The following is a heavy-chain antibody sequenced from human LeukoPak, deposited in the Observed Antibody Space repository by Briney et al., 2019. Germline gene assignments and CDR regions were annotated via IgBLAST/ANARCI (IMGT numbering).Heavy chain of an antibody. J-gene: IGHJ4*02. CDR2: IHSSGNT. Sequence: SETVSLIYTVSGFSISTYYWSWFRQPAGKGLEWIGRIHSSGNTNYNPSLQSRVSLSIDTSQNQFSLRLTSLTAADTAVYFCARDVGRAYWGQGLLAIVSS. CDR3: ARDVGRAY. V-gene: IGHV4-4*07. D-gene: IGHD2-15*01. CDR1: GFSISTYY.